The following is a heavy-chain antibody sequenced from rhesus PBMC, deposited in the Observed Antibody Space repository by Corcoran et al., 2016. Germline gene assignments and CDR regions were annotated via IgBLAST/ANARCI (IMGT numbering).Heavy chain of an antibody. D-gene: IGHD6-13*01. CDR1: GGSFSGYY. J-gene: IGHJ4*01. V-gene: IGHV4-165*01. Sequence: QVQLQESGPGLVKPSETLSLTCAVSGGSFSGYYWGWIRQPPGKGLEWIGYISGSSEITDYNPPLKRRVTISTDTSKNQFSLKLSSVTAADTAVYYCARVIAAGLFDYWGQGVLVTVSS. CDR2: ISGSSEIT. CDR3: ARVIAAGLFDY.